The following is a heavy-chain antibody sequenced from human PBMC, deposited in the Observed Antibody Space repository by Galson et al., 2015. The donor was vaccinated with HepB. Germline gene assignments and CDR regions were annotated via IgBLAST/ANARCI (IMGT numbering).Heavy chain of an antibody. CDR2: IKQDGSEK. Sequence: SLRLSCAASGFTFSSYWMSWVRQAPGKGLEWVANIKQDGSEKYYVDSVKGRFTISRDNAKNSLYLQMNSLRAEDTAVYYCARDQGYCSGGSCYSYSYYYMDVWGKGTTVTVSS. CDR3: ARDQGYCSGGSCYSYSYYYMDV. D-gene: IGHD2-15*01. J-gene: IGHJ6*03. CDR1: GFTFSSYW. V-gene: IGHV3-7*01.